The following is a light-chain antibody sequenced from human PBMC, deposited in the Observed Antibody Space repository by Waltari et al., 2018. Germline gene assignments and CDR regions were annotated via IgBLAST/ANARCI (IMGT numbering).Light chain of an antibody. CDR2: KAS. CDR3: QQHNSNPLT. J-gene: IGKJ4*01. V-gene: IGKV1-9*01. Sequence: DIQMTQSPSSLSASVGDRVNITCRASQCISSYLAWYQQKPGKAPKLLIYKASTLQSWVPSRFSGSGSGTDFTLTISSLQPEDFATYYCQQHNSNPLTFGGGTKVEIK. CDR1: QCISSY.